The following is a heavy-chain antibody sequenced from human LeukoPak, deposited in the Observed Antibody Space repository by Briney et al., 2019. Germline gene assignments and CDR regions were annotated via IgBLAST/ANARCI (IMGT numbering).Heavy chain of an antibody. J-gene: IGHJ3*02. CDR2: IYYSGTT. D-gene: IGHD3-10*01. V-gene: IGHV4-31*03. Sequence: PSETLSLTCTVSGHSISGSGYYWNWIRQHPDKGLEWIGYIYYSGTTYYNPSLKSRVTMSVDTSKNQFSPKLISVTAADTAVYYCARVDGSWAFDIWGQGTLVTFSS. CDR1: GHSISGSGYY. CDR3: ARVDGSWAFDI.